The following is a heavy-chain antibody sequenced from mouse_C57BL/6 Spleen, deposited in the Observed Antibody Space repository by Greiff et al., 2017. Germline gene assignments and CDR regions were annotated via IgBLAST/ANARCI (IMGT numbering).Heavy chain of an antibody. CDR2: IYPGSGST. CDR3: AREVRNYYGSSYDFDY. Sequence: QVQLQQPGAELVKPGASVKMSCKASGYTFTSYWITWVKQRPGQGLEWIGDIYPGSGSTNYNEKFKSKATLTVDTSSSTAYMQLSSLTSEDSAVYYCAREVRNYYGSSYDFDYWGQGTTLTVSS. D-gene: IGHD1-1*01. V-gene: IGHV1-55*01. CDR1: GYTFTSYW. J-gene: IGHJ2*01.